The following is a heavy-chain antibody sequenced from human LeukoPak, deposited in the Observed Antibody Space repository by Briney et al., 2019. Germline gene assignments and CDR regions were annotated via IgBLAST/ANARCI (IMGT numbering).Heavy chain of an antibody. CDR3: VRDTGSNGYYGSYYFYMDV. D-gene: IGHD6-19*01. CDR1: RYTFTSYG. CDR2: ISTYSIDT. Sequence: APVKVSCKTSRYTFTSYGISGVRQAPGHGLEWMGWISTYSIDTKYAQKFQGRVTMTTHPSTTTAYMDLRSLRSDDTAVYYCVRDTGSNGYYGSYYFYMDVWGKGTTVTISS. V-gene: IGHV1-18*04. J-gene: IGHJ6*03.